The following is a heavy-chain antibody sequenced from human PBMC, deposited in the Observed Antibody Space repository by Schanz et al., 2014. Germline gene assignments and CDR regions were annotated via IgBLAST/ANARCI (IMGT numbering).Heavy chain of an antibody. CDR1: GFTFSSYG. CDR3: AVLGGFGELPLDY. D-gene: IGHD3-10*01. V-gene: IGHV3-NL1*01. J-gene: IGHJ4*02. Sequence: QVQLVESGGGVVQPGGSLRLSCEASGFTFSSYGMHWVRQSPGKGLEWVSLISGRGDSTHYADSVKGRFTISRDNSRKTLSLQMNSLRAEDTAVYYCAVLGGFGELPLDYRGQGTLVTVSS. CDR2: ISGRGDST.